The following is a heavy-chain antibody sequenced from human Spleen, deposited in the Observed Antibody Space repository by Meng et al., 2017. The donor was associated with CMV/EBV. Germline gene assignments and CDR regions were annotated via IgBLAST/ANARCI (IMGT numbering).Heavy chain of an antibody. CDR2: INPSGGST. J-gene: IGHJ4*02. D-gene: IGHD6-6*01. CDR3: ARTGALGQLAFDY. V-gene: IGHV1-46*01. CDR1: GGTFSRYS. Sequence: ASVKVSCKASGGTFSRYSISWVRQAPGQGLEWMGIINPSGGSTSYAQKFQGRVTMTTDTSTSTAYMELRSLRSDDTAVYYRARTGALGQLAFDYWGQGTLVTVSS.